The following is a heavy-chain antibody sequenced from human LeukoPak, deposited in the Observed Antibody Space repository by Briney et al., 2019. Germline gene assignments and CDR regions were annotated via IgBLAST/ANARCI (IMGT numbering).Heavy chain of an antibody. Sequence: GGSLRLXCSASGFTHSSYAMLWLPPAPGKGLESVSAISGGGGSTYYTDSVKGRLTISRDTSKNTLYLQMNSLSAEDTAVYYCAAATDYVWGGPLDFFFDYWGQGTLVTVSS. CDR3: AAATDYVWGGPLDFFFDY. D-gene: IGHD3-16*01. J-gene: IGHJ4*02. CDR1: GFTHSSYA. V-gene: IGHV3-23*01. CDR2: ISGGGGST.